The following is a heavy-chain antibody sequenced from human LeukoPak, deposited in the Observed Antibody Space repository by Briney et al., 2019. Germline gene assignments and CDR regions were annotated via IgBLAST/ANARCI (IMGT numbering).Heavy chain of an antibody. CDR3: ARDQGTVIVPTAIGWFDP. Sequence: SETLSLTCTVSGGSISIGSFYWSWIRQPAGKGLEWIGRIYSSGSTNYNPSLKSRVTISVDTSKNQFSLKLRSVTAADTAVYYCARDQGTVIVPTAIGWFDPWGQGTLVTVSS. V-gene: IGHV4-61*02. CDR1: GGSISIGSFY. D-gene: IGHD2-2*02. CDR2: IYSSGST. J-gene: IGHJ5*02.